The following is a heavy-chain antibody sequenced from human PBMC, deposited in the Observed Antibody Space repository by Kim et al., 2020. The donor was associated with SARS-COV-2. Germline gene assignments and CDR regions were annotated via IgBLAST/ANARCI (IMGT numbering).Heavy chain of an antibody. D-gene: IGHD4-17*01. CDR3: ARDFIDDYGDHAYYYYYMDV. J-gene: IGHJ6*03. CDR1: GFTFSSYS. V-gene: IGHV3-21*01. CDR2: ISSSSSYI. Sequence: GGSLRLSCAASGFTFSSYSMNWVRQAPGKGLEWVSSISSSSSYIYYADSVKGRFTISRDNAKNSLYLQMNSLRAEDTAVYYCARDFIDDYGDHAYYYYYMDVWGKGTTVTVSS.